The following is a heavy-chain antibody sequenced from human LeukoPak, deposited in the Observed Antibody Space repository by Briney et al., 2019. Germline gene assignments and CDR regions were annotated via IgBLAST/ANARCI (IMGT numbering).Heavy chain of an antibody. CDR2: IRYDGSNK. CDR3: AKGGPAYYDFWSGYPDY. Sequence: SCKASGGTFSSYGMHWVRQAPGKGLEWVAFIRYDGSNKYYADSVKGRFTISRDNSKNTLYLQMNSLRAEDTAVYYCAKGGPAYYDFWSGYPDYWGQGTLVTVSS. D-gene: IGHD3-3*01. CDR1: GGTFSSYG. J-gene: IGHJ4*02. V-gene: IGHV3-30*02.